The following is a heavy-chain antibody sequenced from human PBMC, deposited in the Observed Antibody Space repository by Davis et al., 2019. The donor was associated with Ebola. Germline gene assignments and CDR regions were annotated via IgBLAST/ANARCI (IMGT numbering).Heavy chain of an antibody. CDR1: GFTFSTYY. CDR2: ISYDRSNK. V-gene: IGHV3-30*18. Sequence: GGSLRLSCAASGFTFSTYYITWVRQAPGKGLEWVAVISYDRSNKYYADSVKGRFTISRDNSKNTLYLQMNSLRAEDTAVYYCAKGVGFWSGYYTTWWYFDLWGRGTLVTVSS. D-gene: IGHD3-3*01. CDR3: AKGVGFWSGYYTTWWYFDL. J-gene: IGHJ2*01.